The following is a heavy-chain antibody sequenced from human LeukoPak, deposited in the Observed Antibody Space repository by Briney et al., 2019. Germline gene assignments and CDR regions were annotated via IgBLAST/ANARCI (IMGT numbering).Heavy chain of an antibody. D-gene: IGHD6-13*01. V-gene: IGHV3-66*02. Sequence: GGSLRLSCAASGFTVSSNYVSWVRQAPGKGLEWVSVIYSGGSTYYADSVKGRFTISRDNSKNTLNLQMNSLRAEDTAVYYCARDQGSSWYGNWFDPWGQGTLVTVSS. CDR1: GFTVSSNY. CDR2: IYSGGST. J-gene: IGHJ5*02. CDR3: ARDQGSSWYGNWFDP.